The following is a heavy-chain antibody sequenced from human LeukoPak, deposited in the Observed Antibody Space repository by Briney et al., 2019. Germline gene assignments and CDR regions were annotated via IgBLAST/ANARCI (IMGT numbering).Heavy chain of an antibody. D-gene: IGHD5-18*01. V-gene: IGHV4-39*01. CDR2: INYSGST. CDR1: GGSISSSSHY. J-gene: IGHJ4*02. Sequence: SETLSLPCSVCGGSISSSSHYWGWIRQPPGKGLERIGSINYSGSTYYNASLKSRVTISVDTSKTQCFLKLSSVTAADTAVFYCARHDVDTAMVRGDYWGQGTLVTVSS. CDR3: ARHDVDTAMVRGDY.